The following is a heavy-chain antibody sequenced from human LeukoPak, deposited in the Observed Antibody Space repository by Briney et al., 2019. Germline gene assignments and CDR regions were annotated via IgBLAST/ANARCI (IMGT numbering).Heavy chain of an antibody. V-gene: IGHV4-31*03. CDR1: GGSISSVGYY. J-gene: IGHJ4*02. CDR3: ARGEDSSGSFDY. D-gene: IGHD3-22*01. CDR2: IYYSGST. Sequence: PSQTLSLTCTVSGGSISSVGYYWSWIRQHPGKGLEWIGYIYYSGSTYYNPSLKSRVTISVDTSKNQFSLKLSSVTAADTAVYYCARGEDSSGSFDYWGQGTLVTVSS.